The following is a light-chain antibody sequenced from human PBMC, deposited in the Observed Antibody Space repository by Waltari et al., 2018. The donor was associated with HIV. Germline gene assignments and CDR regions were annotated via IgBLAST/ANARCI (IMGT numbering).Light chain of an antibody. CDR2: WAS. CDR3: QQYYDAPYT. V-gene: IGKV4-1*01. CDR1: QTILSTAGNKHY. Sequence: DIVVTQSPDSLSVSLGERATINCKSSQTILSTAGNKHYLAWHQQRPGQAPNLLIYWASTRESGVPDRFSGSGSGTDFTLTINSLQAEDVAVYYCQQYYDAPYTFGQGTKLDI. J-gene: IGKJ2*01.